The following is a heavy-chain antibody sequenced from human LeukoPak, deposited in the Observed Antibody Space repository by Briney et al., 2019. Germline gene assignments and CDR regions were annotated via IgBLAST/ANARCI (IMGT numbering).Heavy chain of an antibody. CDR3: ARDGDAYNFDF. CDR2: IYRDGSNT. D-gene: IGHD5-24*01. V-gene: IGHV3-74*01. Sequence: GGSLRLSCAASGFTFSNYWKHWVRQVPGKGLVWVSRIYRDGSNTDYADSVKGRFIVSRDNVKNTLYLQMNSLRADDTAVYYCARDGDAYNFDFWGQGALVTVSS. J-gene: IGHJ4*02. CDR1: GFTFSNYW.